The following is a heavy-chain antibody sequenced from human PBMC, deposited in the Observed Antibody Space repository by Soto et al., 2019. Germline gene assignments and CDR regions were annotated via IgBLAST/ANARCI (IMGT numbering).Heavy chain of an antibody. CDR2: IFYSGST. Sequence: PCESHLVPISAACDCSEGDRDYCTLICQHPGKHLEWIGYIFYSGSTPYNPSLKSRITISVEPSKHHLSLKLNSVTAAETAIYYCARSDYGSRLPDNWGQRTLDAVTS. D-gene: IGHD3-10*01. J-gene: IGHJ4*02. CDR1: CDCSEGDRDY. CDR3: ARSDYGSRLPDN. V-gene: IGHV4-31*03.